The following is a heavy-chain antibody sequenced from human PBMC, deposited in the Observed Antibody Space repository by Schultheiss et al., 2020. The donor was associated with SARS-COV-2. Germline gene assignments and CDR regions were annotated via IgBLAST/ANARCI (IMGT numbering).Heavy chain of an antibody. CDR1: GGTFSSYG. J-gene: IGHJ4*02. CDR2: INAGNGNT. Sequence: ASVKVSCKASGGTFSSYGISWVRQAPGQRLEWMGWINAGNGNTKYSQKFQGRVTITRDTSASTAYMELSSLRSEDTAVYYCARGNYYSGYDPFDYWGQGTLVTVSS. CDR3: ARGNYYSGYDPFDY. V-gene: IGHV1-3*01. D-gene: IGHD5-12*01.